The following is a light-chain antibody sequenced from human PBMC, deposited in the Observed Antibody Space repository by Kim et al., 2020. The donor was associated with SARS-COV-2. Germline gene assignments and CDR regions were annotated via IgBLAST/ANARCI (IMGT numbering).Light chain of an antibody. Sequence: EIVLTQSPGTLSLSPGERATLSCRASQSVNSDYLAWYQQIPGHPPRLLIFGASSRATGIPDRFSGSGSGTDFTLAISRLEPEDFAVYYCQLYGSSPLMYTFGQGTKLEI. CDR3: QLYGSSPLMYT. V-gene: IGKV3-20*01. J-gene: IGKJ2*01. CDR2: GAS. CDR1: QSVNSDY.